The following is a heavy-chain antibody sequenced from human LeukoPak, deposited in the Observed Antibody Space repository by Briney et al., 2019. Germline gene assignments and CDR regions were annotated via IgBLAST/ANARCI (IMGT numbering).Heavy chain of an antibody. V-gene: IGHV3-30*18. J-gene: IGHJ6*02. CDR2: ISYDGSNK. Sequence: GGSLRLSCAASGFTFSSYGMHWVRQAPGKGLEWVAVISYDGSNKYYADSVKGRFTISRDNSKNTLYLQMNSLRAEDTAAYYCAKGGGSYPYYYYGMDVWGQGTTVTVSS. CDR3: AKGGGSYPYYYYGMDV. CDR1: GFTFSSYG. D-gene: IGHD1-26*01.